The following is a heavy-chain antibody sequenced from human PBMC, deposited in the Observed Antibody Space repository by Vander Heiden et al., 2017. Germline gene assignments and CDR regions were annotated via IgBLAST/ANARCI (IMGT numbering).Heavy chain of an antibody. CDR2: IGTSSSNI. D-gene: IGHD1-26*01. V-gene: IGHV3-48*01. CDR1: GFTFSSYS. CDR3: ARRVVGAPRAFDI. J-gene: IGHJ3*02. Sequence: EVQLVESGGGLVQPVGSLRLSCAASGFTFSSYSMNWVRQAPGKGLEWVSYIGTSSSNIYYADSVKGRFTISRDNAKNSLYLQMNSLRAEDTAVYYCARRVVGAPRAFDIWGQGTMVTVSS.